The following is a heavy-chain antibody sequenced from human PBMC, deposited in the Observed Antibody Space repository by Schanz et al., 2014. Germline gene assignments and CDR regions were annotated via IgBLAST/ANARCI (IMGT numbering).Heavy chain of an antibody. CDR3: ARPSDSSWYMDV. V-gene: IGHV3-33*08. J-gene: IGHJ6*03. Sequence: VQLVESGGGLAQPGGSLRLSCAASGITFSGYSMNWVRQAPGKGLEWVAIIWYDGSNKYYADSVKGRFTISRDNPKKTLYLQMNSLRAEDTAVYYCARPSDSSWYMDVWGKGTTVTVSS. D-gene: IGHD2-21*02. CDR2: IWYDGSNK. CDR1: GITFSGYS.